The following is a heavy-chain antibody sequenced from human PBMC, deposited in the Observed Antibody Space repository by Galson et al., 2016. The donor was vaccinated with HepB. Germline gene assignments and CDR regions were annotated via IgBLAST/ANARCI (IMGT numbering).Heavy chain of an antibody. D-gene: IGHD2-8*01. V-gene: IGHV3-7*01. CDR3: VLQHSVDIILSASFHS. J-gene: IGHJ4*02. CDR1: GFSFRSYW. Sequence: SLRLSCAASGFSFRSYWMSWVRQTPEKGLVWVANIKADGSEEDYVDSVKGRFTISRDNAKSSLDLQMSSLRPEDTTVYHCVLQHSVDIILSASFHSWGQGTLVTVSS. CDR2: IKADGSEE.